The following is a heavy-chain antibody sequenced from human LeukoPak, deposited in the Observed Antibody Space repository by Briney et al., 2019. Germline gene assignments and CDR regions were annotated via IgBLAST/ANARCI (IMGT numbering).Heavy chain of an antibody. CDR2: IYYSGST. V-gene: IGHV4-59*01. CDR3: ARDRTVYYDSSGYPIRTFDY. D-gene: IGHD3-22*01. Sequence: SETLSLTCTVSGGSISSYYWSWIRQPPGKGLEWIGYIYYSGSTNYNPSLKSRVTISVDTSKNQFSLKLSSVTAADTAVYYCARDRTVYYDSSGYPIRTFDYWGQGTLVTVSS. J-gene: IGHJ4*02. CDR1: GGSISSYY.